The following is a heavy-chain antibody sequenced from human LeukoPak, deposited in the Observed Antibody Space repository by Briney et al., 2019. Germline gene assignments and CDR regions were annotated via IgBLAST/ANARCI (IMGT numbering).Heavy chain of an antibody. Sequence: PGESLKISCKGSGYSFTSYWFGWVRLMPGKGLEWMGIIYPGDSDTRYSPPFQGQVTISADKSISTAYLQWSSLKTSDTAMYYCTRHDSSSWYNYWGQGTLVTVSS. CDR3: TRHDSSSWYNY. J-gene: IGHJ4*02. V-gene: IGHV5-51*01. CDR1: GYSFTSYW. CDR2: IYPGDSDT. D-gene: IGHD6-13*01.